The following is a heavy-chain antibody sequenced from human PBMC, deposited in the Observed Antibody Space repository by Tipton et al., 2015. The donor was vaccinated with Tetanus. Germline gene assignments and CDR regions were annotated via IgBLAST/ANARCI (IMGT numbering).Heavy chain of an antibody. Sequence: QLVQSGAEVKKPGASVKVSCKASGYTFTSYYMHWVRQAPGQGLEWMGIINPSGGTTCYAQKFQGRVTMTRDTSTSTVYMELSSLRSDDAAVYYCARGINAFDYWGRGPLVTVSS. J-gene: IGHJ4*02. CDR3: ARGINAFDY. V-gene: IGHV1-46*01. CDR2: INPSGGTT. CDR1: GYTFTSYY.